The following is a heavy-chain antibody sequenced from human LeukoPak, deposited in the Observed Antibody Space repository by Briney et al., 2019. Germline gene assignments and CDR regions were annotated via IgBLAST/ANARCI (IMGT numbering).Heavy chain of an antibody. D-gene: IGHD6-6*01. Sequence: ASVKVSCKASGGTFSSYAISWVRQAPGQGLEWMGRIIPILGIANYAQKFQGRVTITADKSTSTAYVELSSLRSEDTAVYYCAREVSSHGNDYWGQGTLVTVSS. V-gene: IGHV1-69*04. CDR1: GGTFSSYA. CDR2: IIPILGIA. J-gene: IGHJ4*02. CDR3: AREVSSHGNDY.